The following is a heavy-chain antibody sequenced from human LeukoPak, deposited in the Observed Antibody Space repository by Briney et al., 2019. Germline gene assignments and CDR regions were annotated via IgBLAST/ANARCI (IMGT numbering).Heavy chain of an antibody. CDR2: ISYDGTKE. CDR3: ARGGHIVVVTSGVLAEYFQH. CDR1: GFSLSSYA. Sequence: PGGSLRLSCAASGFSLSSYAMHWVRQAPGKGVEWVAIISYDGTKEYYGDSVKGRFTISRDNSKNTLYLQMNSLRAEDTAVYYCARGGHIVVVTSGVLAEYFQHWGLGTLVTVSS. J-gene: IGHJ1*01. V-gene: IGHV3-30-3*01. D-gene: IGHD2-21*02.